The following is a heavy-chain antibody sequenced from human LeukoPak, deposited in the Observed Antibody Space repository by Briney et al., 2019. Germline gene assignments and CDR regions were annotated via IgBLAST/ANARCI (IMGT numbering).Heavy chain of an antibody. CDR2: IYYSGST. D-gene: IGHD3-9*01. J-gene: IGHJ5*02. Sequence: SETLSLTCTVSGGSISSSSYYWGWIRQPPGKGLEWIGSIYYSGSTYYNPSLKSRVTISVDTSKNQFSLKLSSVTAADTAVYYCARSYYDILTGYYWVNWFDPWGQGTLVTVSS. CDR1: GGSISSSSYY. CDR3: ARSYYDILTGYYWVNWFDP. V-gene: IGHV4-39*01.